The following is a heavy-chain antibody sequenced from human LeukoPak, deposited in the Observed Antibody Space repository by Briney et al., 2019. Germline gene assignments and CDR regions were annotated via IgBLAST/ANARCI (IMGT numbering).Heavy chain of an antibody. CDR1: GFTFSSYS. V-gene: IGHV3-48*02. D-gene: IGHD3-10*01. J-gene: IGHJ4*02. CDR3: ARGGYYHGSGTYYTPLDY. CDR2: ISSSSSTI. Sequence: GGSLRLSCAASGFTFSSYSMNWVRQAPGKGLEWVSYISSSSSTIYYADSVKGRFTISRDNAKNSLYLQMNSLRDEDTAVYYCARGGYYHGSGTYYTPLDYWGQGTLVTVSS.